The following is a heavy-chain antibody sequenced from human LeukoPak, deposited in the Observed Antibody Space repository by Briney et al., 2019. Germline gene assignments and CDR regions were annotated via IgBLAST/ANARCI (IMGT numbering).Heavy chain of an antibody. CDR1: GGSISSSSYY. CDR2: SYYSVST. Sequence: SETLSLTCTVSGGSISSSSYYWGWIRQPPGKGLEGIGSSYYSVSTYYNPSLKSRVTISVDTSKNQFSLKLSSVTAADTAVYYCARHVGYDYGDYPRYFDYWGQGTLVTVSS. D-gene: IGHD4-17*01. J-gene: IGHJ4*02. V-gene: IGHV4-39*01. CDR3: ARHVGYDYGDYPRYFDY.